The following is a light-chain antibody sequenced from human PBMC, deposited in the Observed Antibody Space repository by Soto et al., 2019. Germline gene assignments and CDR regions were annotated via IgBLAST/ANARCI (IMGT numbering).Light chain of an antibody. V-gene: IGKV3-20*01. J-gene: IGKJ1*01. CDR3: LQYGSSRT. CDR2: GAS. Sequence: EIVMTQSRATLSVSPGERATLSSRASQSIGISLAWYQQKPGQAPRLLIYGASSRATGIPDRFSGSGSGTDFTLTISRLEPEDFAVYYCLQYGSSRTFGQGTKVDI. CDR1: QSIGIS.